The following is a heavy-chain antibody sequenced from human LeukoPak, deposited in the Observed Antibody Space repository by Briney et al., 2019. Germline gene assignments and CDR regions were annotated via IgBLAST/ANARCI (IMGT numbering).Heavy chain of an antibody. V-gene: IGHV3-21*01. CDR1: GFTFSSYS. CDR2: ISSSSSYI. CDR3: AREDYYGSGSYHDAFDI. D-gene: IGHD3-10*01. Sequence: GGSLRLSCAASGFTFSSYSMNWVRHAPRKGLEWVSSISSSSSYIYYADSVKGRFTISRDNAKNSLYLQMNSLRAEDTAVYYCAREDYYGSGSYHDAFDIWGQGTMVTVSS. J-gene: IGHJ3*02.